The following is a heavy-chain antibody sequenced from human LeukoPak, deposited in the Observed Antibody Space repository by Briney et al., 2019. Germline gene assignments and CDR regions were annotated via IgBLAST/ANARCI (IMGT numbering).Heavy chain of an antibody. CDR2: INHSGST. D-gene: IGHD3-10*01. Sequence: SSETLSLTCAVYGGSFSGYYWSWIRQPPGKGLEWIGEINHSGSTNYNPSLKSRVTISVDTSKNQFSLKLSSVTAADTAVYYCARGPGITMVRGVIIPLPFDYWGQGTLVTVSS. V-gene: IGHV4-34*01. J-gene: IGHJ4*02. CDR1: GGSFSGYY. CDR3: ARGPGITMVRGVIIPLPFDY.